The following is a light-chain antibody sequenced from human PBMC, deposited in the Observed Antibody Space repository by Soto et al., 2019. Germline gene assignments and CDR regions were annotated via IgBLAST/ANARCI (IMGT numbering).Light chain of an antibody. V-gene: IGLV1-40*01. CDR1: SSNIGAGYG. Sequence: QLVLTQPPSVSGAPGQRVTISCTGSSSNIGAGYGVHWYQQLPGTAPKVLIYGNSNRPSGVPDRFSGSKSGTSASLAITGLQADDEADYYCQSYDSSLSGWVFGGGTKLTVL. CDR3: QSYDSSLSGWV. CDR2: GNS. J-gene: IGLJ3*02.